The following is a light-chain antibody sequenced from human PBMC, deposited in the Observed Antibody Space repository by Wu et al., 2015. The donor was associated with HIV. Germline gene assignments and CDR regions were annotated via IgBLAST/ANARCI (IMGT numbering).Light chain of an antibody. CDR3: QQSYT. CDR2: DAS. V-gene: IGKV1-9*01. J-gene: IGKJ2*01. Sequence: DIQLTQSPSFLSASVGDRVTVTCRASQGISNSLVWYQQKPGKAPKLLIYDASTLHSGVPSGFSGSRSGTEFTLTISSLQSEDFAHYYCQQSYTFGQGTKLEIK. CDR1: QGISNS.